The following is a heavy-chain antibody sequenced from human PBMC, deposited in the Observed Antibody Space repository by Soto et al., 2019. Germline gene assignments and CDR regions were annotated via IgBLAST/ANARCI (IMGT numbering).Heavy chain of an antibody. J-gene: IGHJ3*02. CDR1: GGFVSSGSYY. D-gene: IGHD1-1*01. CDR3: ARVELGTATTVVDAFDI. CDR2: MSHSGGT. Sequence: QVQLQQWGAGLLKPSETLSLTCAVYGGFVSSGSYYWSWIRQPPGKGLEWIGEMSHSGGTHFNPSLTSRVTISVDTSKNQFSLKMSAVTAADTALYYCARVELGTATTVVDAFDIWGPGTMVTVSS. V-gene: IGHV4-34*01.